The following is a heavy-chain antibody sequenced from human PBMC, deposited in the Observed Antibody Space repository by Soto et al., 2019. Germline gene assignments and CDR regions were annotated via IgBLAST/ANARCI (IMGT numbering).Heavy chain of an antibody. CDR3: TSWIAYGMDV. D-gene: IGHD2-2*03. V-gene: IGHV3-73*02. Sequence: EVQLVQSGGGLVQPGESLTLSCAASGFSFSVSAIHWVRQVSGKGLEWVGRIRGKANNYATVYAASVKGRFTFSRDDSENAAYLQMNSLTNEYTAVYYCTSWIAYGMDVWGQGTTVTVSS. CDR2: IRGKANNYAT. CDR1: GFSFSVSA. J-gene: IGHJ6*02.